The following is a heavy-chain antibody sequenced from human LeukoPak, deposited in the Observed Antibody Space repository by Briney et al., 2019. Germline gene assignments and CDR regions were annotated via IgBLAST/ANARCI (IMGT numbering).Heavy chain of an antibody. V-gene: IGHV4-31*03. CDR3: ARDGGSQTNYYYYGMDV. CDR2: IYYSGST. J-gene: IGHJ6*04. D-gene: IGHD2-15*01. CDR1: GGSISSGGYY. Sequence: SETLSLTCTVSGGSISSGGYYWSWTRQHPGKGLEWIGYIYYSGSTYYNPSLKSRVTISVDTSKNQFSLKLSSVTAADTAVYYCARDGGSQTNYYYYGMDVWGKGTTVTVSS.